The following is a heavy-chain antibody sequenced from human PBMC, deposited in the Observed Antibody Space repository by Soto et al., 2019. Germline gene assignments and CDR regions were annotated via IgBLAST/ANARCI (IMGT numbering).Heavy chain of an antibody. D-gene: IGHD3-3*01. J-gene: IGHJ6*03. Sequence: GGSLRLSCAASGFTFSSDWKSWVRQAPGKGLEWVANIKQDGSDKYYVDSVKGRFTISRDNAKNSLYLQMNSLRAEDTSVYFCARADYDFWSGSSRYYMDVWGKGTTVTVSS. CDR2: IKQDGSDK. V-gene: IGHV3-7*01. CDR1: GFTFSSDW. CDR3: ARADYDFWSGSSRYYMDV.